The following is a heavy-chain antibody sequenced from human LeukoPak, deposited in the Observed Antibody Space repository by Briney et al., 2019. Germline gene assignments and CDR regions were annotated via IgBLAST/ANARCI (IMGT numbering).Heavy chain of an antibody. CDR3: ASQDKNYHYYHGVDV. V-gene: IGHV4-39*01. J-gene: IGHJ6*02. CDR2: IYYTGTT. Sequence: PSETLSLTCTVSGGSISSSSPYYWGWIRQPPGKGLEWIGSIYYTGTTYYSPSLKSRVTISVDTSKNQFSLKVSYVTAADTAIYYCASQDKNYHYYHGVDVWGQGTTVTVSS. CDR1: GGSISSSSPYY.